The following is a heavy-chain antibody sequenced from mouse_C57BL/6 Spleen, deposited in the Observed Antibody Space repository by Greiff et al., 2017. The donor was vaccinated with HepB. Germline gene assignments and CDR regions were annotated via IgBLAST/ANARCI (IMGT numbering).Heavy chain of an antibody. CDR3: TSGYEEDAMDY. CDR2: IDPENGDT. J-gene: IGHJ4*01. D-gene: IGHD2-2*01. V-gene: IGHV14-4*01. Sequence: VQLQQSGAELVRPGASVKLSCTASGFNIKDDYMHWVKQRPEQGLEWIGWIDPENGDTEYASKFQGKATITADTSSNTAYLQLSSLTSEDTAVYYCTSGYEEDAMDYWGQGTSVTVSS. CDR1: GFNIKDDY.